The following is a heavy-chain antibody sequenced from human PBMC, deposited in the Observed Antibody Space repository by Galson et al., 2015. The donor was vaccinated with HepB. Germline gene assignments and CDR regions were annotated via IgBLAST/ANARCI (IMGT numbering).Heavy chain of an antibody. CDR3: AQSRDGYN. Sequence: TFSSYSMNWVRQAPGKGLEWVSSISSSSSYIYYADSVKGRFTISRDNAKNSLYLQMNSLRAEDTAVYYCAQSRDGYNWGQGTLVTVSS. CDR2: ISSSSSYI. J-gene: IGHJ4*02. CDR1: TFSSYS. V-gene: IGHV3-21*01. D-gene: IGHD5-24*01.